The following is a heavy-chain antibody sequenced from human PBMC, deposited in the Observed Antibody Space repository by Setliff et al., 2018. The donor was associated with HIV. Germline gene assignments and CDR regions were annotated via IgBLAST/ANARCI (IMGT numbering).Heavy chain of an antibody. CDR2: IYHSGST. D-gene: IGHD2-8*01. CDR3: ASRLYCTNGVCYTVDAFDI. J-gene: IGHJ3*02. V-gene: IGHV4-38-2*02. Sequence: ASETLSLTCTVSGYSISSGYYWGWIRQPPGKGLEWIGSIYHSGSTYYNPSLKSRVTISVDTSKNQFSLKLSSVTAADTAVYYCASRLYCTNGVCYTVDAFDIWGQGTMVTVSS. CDR1: GYSISSGYY.